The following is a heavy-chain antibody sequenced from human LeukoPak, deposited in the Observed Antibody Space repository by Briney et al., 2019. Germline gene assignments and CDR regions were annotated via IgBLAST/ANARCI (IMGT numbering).Heavy chain of an antibody. Sequence: PGRSLRLSCAASGFTFSTYGMHWVRQAPGKGLEWVALIWYDGSNKDYADSVKGRFSISRDNPKNTLYLQMNSLRAEDTAVYYCARGPWASGTQITSLDLWGRGTLVTVSS. J-gene: IGHJ2*01. CDR2: IWYDGSNK. CDR1: GFTFSTYG. V-gene: IGHV3-33*01. D-gene: IGHD3-10*01. CDR3: ARGPWASGTQITSLDL.